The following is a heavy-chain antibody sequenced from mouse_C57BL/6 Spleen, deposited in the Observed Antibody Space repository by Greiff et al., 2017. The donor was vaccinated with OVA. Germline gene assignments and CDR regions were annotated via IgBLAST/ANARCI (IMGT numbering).Heavy chain of an antibody. J-gene: IGHJ1*03. CDR2: IRNKANGYTT. CDR3: SRFDTGTGWYFDV. V-gene: IGHV7-3*01. CDR1: GFTFTDYY. D-gene: IGHD4-1*01. Sequence: EVMLVESGGGLVQPGGSLSLSCAASGFTFTDYYMSWVRQPPGKALEWLGFIRNKANGYTTEYRASVKGRFTISRDNSQSILYLQMKALTAEDSATYYCSRFDTGTGWYFDVWGTGTTVTVSS.